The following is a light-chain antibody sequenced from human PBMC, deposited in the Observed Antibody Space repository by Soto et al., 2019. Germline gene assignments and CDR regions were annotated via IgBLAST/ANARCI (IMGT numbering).Light chain of an antibody. CDR1: SSNIGDNY. Sequence: QSVLTQPPSVSAAPGQKVTISCSGSSSNIGDNYVSWYQQLPRTAPKQLIYDNNKRPSGIPDRFSGSKSGTSATLGITGLQTGDEADYYCGTWDSSLSAGVFGTGTKLTVL. CDR3: GTWDSSLSAGV. CDR2: DNN. V-gene: IGLV1-51*01. J-gene: IGLJ1*01.